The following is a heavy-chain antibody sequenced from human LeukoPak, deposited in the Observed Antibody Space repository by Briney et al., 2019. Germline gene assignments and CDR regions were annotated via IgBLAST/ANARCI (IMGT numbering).Heavy chain of an antibody. Sequence: ASVKVSCKASGYTFTGYYMHWVRQAPGQGLEWMGWINPNSGGTNYAQKFQGRVTMTRDTSISTAYMELSSLRSEDTAMYYCATGSRGVAVAVSPFNYWGQGTLVTVSS. CDR3: ATGSRGVAVAVSPFNY. CDR2: INPNSGGT. J-gene: IGHJ4*02. CDR1: GYTFTGYY. D-gene: IGHD6-19*01. V-gene: IGHV1-2*02.